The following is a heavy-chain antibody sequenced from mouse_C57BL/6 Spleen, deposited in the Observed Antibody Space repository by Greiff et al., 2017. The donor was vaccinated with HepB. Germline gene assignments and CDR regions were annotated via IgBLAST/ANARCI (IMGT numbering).Heavy chain of an antibody. CDR1: GYTFTSYW. V-gene: IGHV1-59*01. Sequence: QVHVKQPGAELVRPGTSVKLSCKASGYTFTSYWMHWVKQRPGQGLEWIGVIDPSDSYTNYNQKFKGKATLTVDTSSSTAYMQLSSLTSEDSAVYYCARWGNYYGSSRYFDVWGTGTTVTVSS. D-gene: IGHD1-1*01. CDR3: ARWGNYYGSSRYFDV. J-gene: IGHJ1*03. CDR2: IDPSDSYT.